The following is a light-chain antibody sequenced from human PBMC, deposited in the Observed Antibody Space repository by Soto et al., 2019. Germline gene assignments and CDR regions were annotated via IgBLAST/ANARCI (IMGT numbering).Light chain of an antibody. CDR3: QHYGSSLIT. V-gene: IGKV1-17*01. J-gene: IGKJ5*01. Sequence: DIQMTQSPSSLSASVGDRVTITCRASQGIRNELGWYQQKPGKAPKRLIYDASILQGGVPSRFSGSGSGTEFTLTISRLEPEDFAVYFCQHYGSSLITFGQGTRLEI. CDR2: DAS. CDR1: QGIRNE.